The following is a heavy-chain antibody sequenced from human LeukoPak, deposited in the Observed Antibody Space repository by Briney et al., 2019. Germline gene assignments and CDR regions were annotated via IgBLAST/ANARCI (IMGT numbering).Heavy chain of an antibody. D-gene: IGHD2-2*02. CDR2: INPGNGDT. CDR1: GYSFTSQD. V-gene: IGHV1-3*03. CDR3: TLYNY. Sequence: ASVKVSCKTSGYSFTSQDMHWVRQAPGQSLEWMGCINPGNGDTKYSQEFQGRVTITRDTSATTAYMELSSMRSDDMAVYYCTLYNYWGQGTLVTVSS. J-gene: IGHJ4*02.